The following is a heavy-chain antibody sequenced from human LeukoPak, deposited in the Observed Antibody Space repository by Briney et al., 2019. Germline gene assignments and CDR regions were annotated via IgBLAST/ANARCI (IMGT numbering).Heavy chain of an antibody. V-gene: IGHV3-30*02. CDR1: GFTFSSYG. Sequence: GGSLRLSCAASGFTFSSYGMHWVRQAPGKGLEWVAFIRYDGSNKYYADSVKGRFTISRDNSKNTLNLQMNSLRAEDTAVYYCAKAPRFGDHATEYYYYYMHVWGKGTTVTVSS. CDR3: AKAPRFGDHATEYYYYYMHV. CDR2: IRYDGSNK. J-gene: IGHJ6*03. D-gene: IGHD3-16*01.